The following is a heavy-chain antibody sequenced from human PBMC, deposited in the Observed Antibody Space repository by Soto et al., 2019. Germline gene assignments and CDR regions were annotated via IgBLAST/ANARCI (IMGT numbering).Heavy chain of an antibody. CDR1: GFTFTNYG. CDR2: ISGSGGST. Sequence: GGSLRLSCAASGFTFTNYGMSWVRQAPGKGLEWVSAISGSGGSTYYADSVKGRFTISRDNSKNTLYLQMNSLRAEDTAVYYCAKFGSLRYYFDYWGQGTLVTVSS. CDR3: AKFGSLRYYFDY. J-gene: IGHJ4*02. V-gene: IGHV3-23*01. D-gene: IGHD2-15*01.